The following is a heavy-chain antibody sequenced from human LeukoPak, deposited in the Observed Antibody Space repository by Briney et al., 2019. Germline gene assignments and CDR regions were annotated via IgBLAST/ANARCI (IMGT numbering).Heavy chain of an antibody. CDR2: IYGSDDKT. V-gene: IGHV3-23*01. CDR1: GFTFSSYA. J-gene: IGHJ5*02. Sequence: QTGGSLRLSCAASGFTFSSYAMSWVRQAPGKGLELVSGIYGSDDKTVYGDAVKGRFTISRDNSKNTLYLQMNSLRADDTAVYYCAKTQGYYDAWGQGALVTVSS. CDR3: AKTQGYYDA. D-gene: IGHD2-15*01.